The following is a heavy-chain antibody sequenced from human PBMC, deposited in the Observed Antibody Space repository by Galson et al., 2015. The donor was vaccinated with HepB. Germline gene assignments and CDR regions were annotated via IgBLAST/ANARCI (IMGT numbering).Heavy chain of an antibody. V-gene: IGHV4-39*01. D-gene: IGHD3-10*01. Sequence: SETLSLTCTVSGGSISSSSYYWGWIRQPPGKGLEWIGSIYYSGSTHYNPSLKSRVTISVDTSKNQFSLKLSSVTAADTAVYYCASHLRYYYGSGSYPDYWGQGTLVTVSS. J-gene: IGHJ4*02. CDR1: GGSISSSSYY. CDR2: IYYSGST. CDR3: ASHLRYYYGSGSYPDY.